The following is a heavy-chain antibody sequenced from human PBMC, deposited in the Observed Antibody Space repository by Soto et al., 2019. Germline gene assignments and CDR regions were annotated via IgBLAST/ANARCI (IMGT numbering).Heavy chain of an antibody. Sequence: SVKVSCKASGGTFSSYAISWVRQAPGQGLEWMGGIIPIFGTANYAQKFQGRVTITADESTSTAYMELSSLRSEDTAVYYCARSRRGYYGSGSYSRGSYYYYGIDVWGQGTTVTVSS. CDR1: GGTFSSYA. V-gene: IGHV1-69*13. D-gene: IGHD3-10*01. CDR2: IIPIFGTA. CDR3: ARSRRGYYGSGSYSRGSYYYYGIDV. J-gene: IGHJ6*02.